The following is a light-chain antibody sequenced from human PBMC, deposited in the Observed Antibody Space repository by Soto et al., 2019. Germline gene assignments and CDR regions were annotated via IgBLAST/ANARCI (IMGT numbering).Light chain of an antibody. CDR1: QSVSNNF. Sequence: EIVLTQSPGTLSLSPGERATLSCRASQSVSNNFLAWYQHKPGQAPRLLIYGASSRAAGIPDRFSGSGSGTDFTLTISRLEPEDFAVYYCQQYGNSPSTFGQGTKLEIE. CDR2: GAS. J-gene: IGKJ2*02. V-gene: IGKV3-20*01. CDR3: QQYGNSPST.